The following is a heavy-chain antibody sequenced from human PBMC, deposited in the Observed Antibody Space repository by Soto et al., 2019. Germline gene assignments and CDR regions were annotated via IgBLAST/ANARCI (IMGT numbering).Heavy chain of an antibody. V-gene: IGHV3-74*01. D-gene: IGHD2-21*01. CDR1: GFTFSSNW. J-gene: IGHJ4*02. Sequence: EVQLVESGGGFVQPGGSLRLSCAASGFTFSSNWMHWVRRVPGRGLVWVSRINTDGRSTNYVDSVKGRFTVSRDNAKNTLYLQMNCLRVEDTAVYYCARDGEGFWGQGTLVTVSS. CDR2: INTDGRST. CDR3: ARDGEGF.